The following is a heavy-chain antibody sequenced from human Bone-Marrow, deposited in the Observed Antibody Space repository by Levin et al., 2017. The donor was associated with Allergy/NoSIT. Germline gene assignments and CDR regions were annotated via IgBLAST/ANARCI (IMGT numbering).Heavy chain of an antibody. CDR2: IRKKPNSYST. Sequence: PGGSLRLSCAASGFTFSDHFMEWVRQAPGKGLEWVGRIRKKPNSYSTTYAASVKGRFIISRDDSKNSVYLQMNSLKTEDTAVYYCARVLDYYDSSGYSVDAFDIWGQGTMVTVSS. J-gene: IGHJ3*02. V-gene: IGHV3-72*01. D-gene: IGHD3-22*01. CDR1: GFTFSDHF. CDR3: ARVLDYYDSSGYSVDAFDI.